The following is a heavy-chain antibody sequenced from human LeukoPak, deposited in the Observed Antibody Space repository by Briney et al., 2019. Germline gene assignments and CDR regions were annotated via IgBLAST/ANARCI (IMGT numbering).Heavy chain of an antibody. CDR2: IKSKSHGGTT. CDR1: GFTFSDAS. Sequence: PGGSLRLSCAASGFTFSDASMSWVRQAPGKGLEWLGRIKSKSHGGTTDYAAPVKARFTVSRDDSKDTLYLQMNSLRTEDTAVYHCATSGQHWDVFDFWGQGTLVTVSS. D-gene: IGHD1-1*01. J-gene: IGHJ4*02. V-gene: IGHV3-15*01. CDR3: ATSGQHWDVFDF.